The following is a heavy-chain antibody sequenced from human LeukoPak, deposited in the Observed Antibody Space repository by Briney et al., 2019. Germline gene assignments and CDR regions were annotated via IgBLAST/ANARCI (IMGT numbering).Heavy chain of an antibody. V-gene: IGHV1-2*02. J-gene: IGHJ6*03. Sequence: ASVKVSCKASGYTFTGSYVHWVRQAPGQGLEWMGWINPNTGGTNYAQKFQGRVTMTWDTSISTAYMELNSLRSDDTAVYYCASSVGYNKAGYYYYMDFWGKGTTVTVSS. CDR1: GYTFTGSY. D-gene: IGHD5-24*01. CDR3: ASSVGYNKAGYYYYMDF. CDR2: INPNTGGT.